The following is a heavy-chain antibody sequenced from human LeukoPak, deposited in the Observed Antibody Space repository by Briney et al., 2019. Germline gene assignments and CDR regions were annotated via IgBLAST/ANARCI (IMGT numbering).Heavy chain of an antibody. CDR2: INSSGGST. Sequence: ASVKVSCKASGYTFTNYYLHWVRQAPGQGLEWMGIINSSGGSTTYALKFQGRVTMTRDTSISTAYMELSRLRSDDTAVYYCARGGYCSSTSCYSDYWGQGTLVTVSS. J-gene: IGHJ4*02. CDR3: ARGGYCSSTSCYSDY. D-gene: IGHD2-2*02. CDR1: GYTFTNYY. V-gene: IGHV1-46*01.